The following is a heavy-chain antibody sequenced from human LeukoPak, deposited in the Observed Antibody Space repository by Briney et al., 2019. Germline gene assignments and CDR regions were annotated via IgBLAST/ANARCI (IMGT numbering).Heavy chain of an antibody. D-gene: IGHD1-26*01. V-gene: IGHV3-33*01. Sequence: GGSLRLSCAASGFTFSSYGMHWLRQAPAKGLPWVAVIWYDGSNKYYADSVQGRFPISRDNSKNTLDLQMNSLRAEDTAVYDCARGLSWERPYYFDYWGQGTLVTVSA. J-gene: IGHJ4*02. CDR3: ARGLSWERPYYFDY. CDR1: GFTFSSYG. CDR2: IWYDGSNK.